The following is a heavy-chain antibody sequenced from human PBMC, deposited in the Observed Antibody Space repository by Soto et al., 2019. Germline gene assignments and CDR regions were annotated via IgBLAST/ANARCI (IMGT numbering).Heavy chain of an antibody. CDR3: AREKGLRFLDWPSSFDP. V-gene: IGHV1-2*02. CDR1: GYTFTDYY. CDR2: INPKSGDT. D-gene: IGHD3-3*01. J-gene: IGHJ5*02. Sequence: ASVKVSCKASGYTFTDYYMHWVRQAPGQGLEWMGWINPKSGDTNYPQKFQGRVTMTRDTSISTAYMELSRLTSDDTAVYYCAREKGLRFLDWPSSFDPWGQGTPVTVSS.